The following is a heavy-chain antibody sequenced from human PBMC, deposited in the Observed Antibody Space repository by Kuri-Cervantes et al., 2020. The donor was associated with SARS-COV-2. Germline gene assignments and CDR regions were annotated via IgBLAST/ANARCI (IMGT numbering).Heavy chain of an antibody. CDR1: GGSISSGSYY. Sequence: SETLSLTCTVSGGSISSGSYYWSWIRQPAGKGLEWIGRIYTSGSTNYNPSLKSRVTISVDTSKNQFSLKLSSATAADTAVYYCARVGNSGSYYDYYYYMDVWGKGTTVTVSS. CDR2: IYTSGST. J-gene: IGHJ6*03. CDR3: ARVGNSGSYYDYYYYMDV. V-gene: IGHV4-61*02. D-gene: IGHD1-26*01.